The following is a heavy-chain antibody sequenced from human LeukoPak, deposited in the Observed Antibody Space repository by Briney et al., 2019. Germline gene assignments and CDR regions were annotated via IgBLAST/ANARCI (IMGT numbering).Heavy chain of an antibody. J-gene: IGHJ6*02. Sequence: GGSLRLSCAASGFTFSSYSMNWVRQAPGQGLEWVSSITSRSSYIYYADSVKGRFTISRDNAKNTLYLQMGSLRTEDMAAYYCTSLGGLYEFWSDYRRALRKDGMDVWGQGTTVIVS. V-gene: IGHV3-21*01. CDR2: ITSRSSYI. CDR3: TSLGGLYEFWSDYRRALRKDGMDV. CDR1: GFTFSSYS. D-gene: IGHD3-3*01.